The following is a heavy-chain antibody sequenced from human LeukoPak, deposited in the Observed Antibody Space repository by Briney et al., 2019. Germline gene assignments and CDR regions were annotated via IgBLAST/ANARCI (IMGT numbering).Heavy chain of an antibody. CDR2: TYYRSKWYT. D-gene: IGHD3-16*01. V-gene: IGHV6-1*01. CDR1: GDSVSSNSAA. CDR3: ERGWGGNIDQ. Sequence: SQTLSLTCAISGDSVSSNSAAWNWIRQSPSRGLEWLGRTYYRSKWYTYYAVSVKGRITINSDTSKNQFSLQLNSVTPEDTAVYYWERGWGGNIDQWGQGTLVTVSS. J-gene: IGHJ5*02.